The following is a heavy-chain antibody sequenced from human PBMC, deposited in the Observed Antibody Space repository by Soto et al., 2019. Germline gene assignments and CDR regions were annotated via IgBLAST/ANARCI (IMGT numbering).Heavy chain of an antibody. CDR3: AKDQSPIGDSGSYTDDY. J-gene: IGHJ4*02. V-gene: IGHV3-23*01. CDR1: GFTFSSYA. Sequence: GGSLRLSCAASGFTFSSYAMSWVRQAPGKGLAWVSAISGSGGSTYYADSVKGRFTISRDNSKNTLYLHMDSLRAEDTAVYYCAKDQSPIGDSGSYTDDYWGQGTLVTVSS. CDR2: ISGSGGST. D-gene: IGHD3-10*01.